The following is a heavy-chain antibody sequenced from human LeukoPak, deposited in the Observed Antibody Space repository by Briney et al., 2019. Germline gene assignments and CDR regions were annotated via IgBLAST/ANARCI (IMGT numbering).Heavy chain of an antibody. V-gene: IGHV4-31*03. J-gene: IGHJ5*02. CDR3: ARDGSGSYGKPNWFDP. CDR1: GGSISSGGYY. CDR2: IYYSGST. Sequence: SETLSLTCTVSGGSISSGGYYWSWIRQHPGKGLEWIGYIYYSGSTYYNPSRKSRVTISVDTSKNQFSLKLSSVTAADTAVYYCARDGSGSYGKPNWFDPWGQGTLVTVSS. D-gene: IGHD3-10*01.